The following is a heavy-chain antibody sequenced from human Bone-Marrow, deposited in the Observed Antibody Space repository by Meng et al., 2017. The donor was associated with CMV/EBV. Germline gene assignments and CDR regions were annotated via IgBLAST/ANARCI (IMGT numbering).Heavy chain of an antibody. V-gene: IGHV3-21*01. CDR3: AREGILLLWFGESIFLDV. Sequence: GESLKISCAASGFTFSSYSMNWVRQAPGKGLEWVSSISSSSSYIYYADSVKGRFTISRDNAKNSLYLQMNSLRAEDTAVYYCAREGILLLWFGESIFLDVWGQGTTVTGSS. CDR1: GFTFSSYS. J-gene: IGHJ6*01. CDR2: ISSSSSYI. D-gene: IGHD3-10*01.